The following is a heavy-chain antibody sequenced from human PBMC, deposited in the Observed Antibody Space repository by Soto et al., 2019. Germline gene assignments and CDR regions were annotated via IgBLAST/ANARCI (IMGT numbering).Heavy chain of an antibody. D-gene: IGHD5-12*01. CDR1: GFTFDDYA. CDR3: AKDTGGYVAPRRGFDD. V-gene: IGHV3-9*01. CDR2: ISWNSGSI. Sequence: QTGGSLRLSCAASGFTFDDYAMHWVRQAPGKGLEWVSGISWNSGSIGYADSVKGRFTISRDNAKNSLYLQMNSLRAEDTALYYCAKDTGGYVAPRRGFDDWGQGTLVTVSS. J-gene: IGHJ4*02.